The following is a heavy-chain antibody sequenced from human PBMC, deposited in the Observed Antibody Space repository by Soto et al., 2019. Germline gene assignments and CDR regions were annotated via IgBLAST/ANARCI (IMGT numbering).Heavy chain of an antibody. V-gene: IGHV3-15*07. Sequence: EGSLILSCAASGFTFSNAWMNWVRQAPGKGLEWVGRIKSKTDGGTTDYAAPVKGRFTISRDDSKNTLYLQMNSLKTEDTAVYYCATDILRSHSHYWGQGTLVTVSS. D-gene: IGHD4-17*01. CDR1: GFTFSNAW. CDR3: ATDILRSHSHY. J-gene: IGHJ4*02. CDR2: IKSKTDGGTT.